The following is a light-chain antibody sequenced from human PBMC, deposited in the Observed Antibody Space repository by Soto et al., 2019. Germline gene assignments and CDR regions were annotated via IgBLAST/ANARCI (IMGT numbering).Light chain of an antibody. V-gene: IGLV2-14*01. CDR2: DVS. J-gene: IGLJ2*01. Sequence: QSALTQPASVSGSPGQSITISCTGTGSDVGGYNYGSWYQQHPGKAPKVMIYDVSNRHSGVSNRFSGSKSGNTASLTISGLQAEDEADYYCSSYTSASTPLVFGGGTKLTVL. CDR3: SSYTSASTPLV. CDR1: GSDVGGYNY.